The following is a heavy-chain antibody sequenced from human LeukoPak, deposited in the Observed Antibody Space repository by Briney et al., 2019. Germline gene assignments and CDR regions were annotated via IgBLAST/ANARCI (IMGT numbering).Heavy chain of an antibody. CDR3: ATSHDSAGND. J-gene: IGHJ4*02. D-gene: IGHD2-15*01. Sequence: GRSLRLSCAASGFTFSSYGMHWVRQAPGKGLEWVAVIWYDGSNKYYADSVKGRFTISRDNAKNSLYLQMNSLTVEDTAVYYCATSHDSAGNDWGQGTLVTVSS. CDR2: IWYDGSNK. V-gene: IGHV3-33*03. CDR1: GFTFSSYG.